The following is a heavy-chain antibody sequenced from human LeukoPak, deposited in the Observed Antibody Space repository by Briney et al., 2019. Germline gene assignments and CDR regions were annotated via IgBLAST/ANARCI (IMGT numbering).Heavy chain of an antibody. CDR2: FDPEDGET. J-gene: IGHJ5*02. CDR1: GYTLTELS. V-gene: IGHV1-24*01. CDR3: ASDLGVVTPRFDP. D-gene: IGHD3-3*01. Sequence: ASVKVSCKVSGYTLTELSMHWVRQAPGKGLEWMGGFDPEDGETIYAQKFQGRVTIGRNISRSTAYMELTSLRSEDTAVYYCASDLGVVTPRFDPWGQGTLVIVSS.